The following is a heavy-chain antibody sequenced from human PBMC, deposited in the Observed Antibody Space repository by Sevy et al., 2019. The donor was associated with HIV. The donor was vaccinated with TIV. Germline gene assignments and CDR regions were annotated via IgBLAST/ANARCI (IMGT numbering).Heavy chain of an antibody. CDR3: AKARDYFDY. V-gene: IGHV3-23*01. J-gene: IGHJ4*02. CDR1: GFTFSSYA. Sequence: GESLKISCAASGFTFSSYAMSWVRQAPGKGLEWVSAISGSGGITYYADSVKGRFTISRDNSKNTLYLQMNSLRAEDTAVYYCAKARDYFDYWGQRTLVTDSS. CDR2: ISGSGGIT.